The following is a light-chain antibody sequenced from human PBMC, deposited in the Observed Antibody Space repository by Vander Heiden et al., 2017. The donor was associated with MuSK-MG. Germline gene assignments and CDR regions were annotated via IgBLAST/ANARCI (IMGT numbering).Light chain of an antibody. Sequence: DIQMTQSPSTLSASVGDRVTITCRASQSISSWLAWYQQKPGKAPKLLIYDASSLESWVPSRFSGSGSGTEFTLTISSLQPDDFATYYCQQDNSSSFTFGHGTKVDIK. J-gene: IGKJ3*01. CDR1: QSISSW. CDR3: QQDNSSSFT. V-gene: IGKV1-5*01. CDR2: DAS.